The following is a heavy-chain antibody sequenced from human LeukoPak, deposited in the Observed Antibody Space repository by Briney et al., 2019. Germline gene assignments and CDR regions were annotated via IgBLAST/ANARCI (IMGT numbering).Heavy chain of an antibody. CDR3: ATELTMTTVTRGFDY. D-gene: IGHD4-11*01. Sequence: ASVKVSCKASGYTFTSYGISWVRQAPGQGLEWMGWISAYNGNTNYAQKLQGRVTMTTDTSTSTAYMELRSLRSDDTAVYYCATELTMTTVTRGFDYWGQGTLVTVSS. CDR1: GYTFTSYG. J-gene: IGHJ4*02. CDR2: ISAYNGNT. V-gene: IGHV1-18*01.